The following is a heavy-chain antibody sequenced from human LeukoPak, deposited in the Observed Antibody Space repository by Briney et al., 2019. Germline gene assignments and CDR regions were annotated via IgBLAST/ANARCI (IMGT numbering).Heavy chain of an antibody. Sequence: SETLSLTCAVYGGSISSYYWSWIRQPPGKGLEWIGYIYYSGSTNYNPSLKSRVTISVDTSKNQFSLKLSSVTAADTAVYYCARGSSIVVVKGFFDYWGQGTLVTVSS. J-gene: IGHJ4*02. CDR2: IYYSGST. CDR1: GGSISSYY. D-gene: IGHD2-2*01. CDR3: ARGSSIVVVKGFFDY. V-gene: IGHV4-59*01.